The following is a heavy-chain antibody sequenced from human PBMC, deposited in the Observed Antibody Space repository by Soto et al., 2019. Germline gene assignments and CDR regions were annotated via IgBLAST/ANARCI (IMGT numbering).Heavy chain of an antibody. Sequence: QLQLQESGSGLVKPSQTLSLTCAVSGGSISSGGYSWSWIRQPPGKGLEWIGYIYHSGSTYYNPSLKSRVTISVDRSKNQFSLKLSSVTAADTAVYYCAREETITMIVGPQLGAFDIWGQGTMVTVSS. J-gene: IGHJ3*02. CDR3: AREETITMIVGPQLGAFDI. CDR2: IYHSGST. D-gene: IGHD3-22*01. CDR1: GGSISSGGYS. V-gene: IGHV4-30-2*01.